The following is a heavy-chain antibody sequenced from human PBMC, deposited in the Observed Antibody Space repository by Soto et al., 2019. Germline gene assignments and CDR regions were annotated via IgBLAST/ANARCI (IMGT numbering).Heavy chain of an antibody. J-gene: IGHJ5*02. V-gene: IGHV3-30-3*01. CDR3: VLGRGYYPKYNWFDP. CDR2: IAYDGSNK. Sequence: QVQLVESGGGVVQPGRSLRLSCSASGFTFRSYAIHWVRQAPGKGLEWVSGIAYDGSNKNYADSVKGRFTISRDNTKKTLFLQMNSMRAEDTAVYYCVLGRGYYPKYNWFDPWGQGTLVTVSS. D-gene: IGHD3-22*01. CDR1: GFTFRSYA.